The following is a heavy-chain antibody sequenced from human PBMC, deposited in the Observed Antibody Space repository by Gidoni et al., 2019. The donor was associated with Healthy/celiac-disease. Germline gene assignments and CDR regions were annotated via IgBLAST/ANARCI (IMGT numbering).Heavy chain of an antibody. J-gene: IGHJ4*02. Sequence: EVQLLESGGGLVQPGGSLRLSCAASGFTLSSYAMSWVRQAPGKGLEWVSAISGSGGSTYYADSVKGRFTISRDNSKNTLYLQMNSLRAEDTAVYYCAKVSTAYYDILTGYSNWGQGTLVTVSS. CDR3: AKVSTAYYDILTGYSN. CDR2: ISGSGGST. D-gene: IGHD3-9*01. CDR1: GFTLSSYA. V-gene: IGHV3-23*01.